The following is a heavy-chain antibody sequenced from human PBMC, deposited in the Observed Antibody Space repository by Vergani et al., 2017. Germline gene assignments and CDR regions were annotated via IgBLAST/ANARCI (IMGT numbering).Heavy chain of an antibody. V-gene: IGHV3-74*01. CDR1: GFTFSNYW. D-gene: IGHD2-15*01. J-gene: IGHJ3*02. CDR2: INSDGDST. CDR3: AKLRDPIVVVPTTIFFEPFNI. Sequence: VQLVESGGGLVQPGGSLRLSCTASGFTFSNYWMQWVRQAPGKGLMWVSRINSDGDSTSYADSVKGRFSISRDNPKNTLFLQMDSLRAEDTAVYYCAKLRDPIVVVPTTIFFEPFNIWGQGTMVTVSS.